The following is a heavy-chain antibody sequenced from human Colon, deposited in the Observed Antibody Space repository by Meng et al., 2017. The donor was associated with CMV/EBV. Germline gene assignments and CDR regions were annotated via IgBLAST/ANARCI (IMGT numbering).Heavy chain of an antibody. CDR3: AKKGTTISPGNWFDS. J-gene: IGHJ5*01. V-gene: IGHV3-23*05. CDR2: IASHKSQI. D-gene: IGHD4-11*01. Sequence: GGSLRLSCAASGFTFADHTMTWVRQAPGKGLEWVSSIASHKSQIYYAESVRGRFTISRDNSKNTLHLQMNSLRAEDTAVYYCAKKGTTISPGNWFDSWGQGTLVTVSS. CDR1: GFTFADHT.